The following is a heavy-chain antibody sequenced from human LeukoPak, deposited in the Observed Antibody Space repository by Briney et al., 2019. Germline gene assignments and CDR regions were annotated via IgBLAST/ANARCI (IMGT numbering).Heavy chain of an antibody. CDR1: GFTFSNYR. Sequence: PGGSLRLSCAASGFTFSNYRMNWVRQAPGKGLEWVSSISSVGSYIYYADSVKGRFTISRDNAKNSLYLQMNSLSAEDTALYYCARVYGSGSYYYYMDVWGKGTTVTVSS. J-gene: IGHJ6*03. CDR3: ARVYGSGSYYYYMDV. V-gene: IGHV3-21*04. CDR2: ISSVGSYI. D-gene: IGHD3-10*01.